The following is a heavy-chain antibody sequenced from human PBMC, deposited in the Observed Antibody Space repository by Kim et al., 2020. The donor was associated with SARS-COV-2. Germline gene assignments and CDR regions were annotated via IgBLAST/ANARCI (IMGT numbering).Heavy chain of an antibody. J-gene: IGHJ4*02. CDR2: IWYDGSNK. Sequence: GGSLRLSCAASGFTFSSYGMHWVRQAPGKGLEWVAVIWYDGSNKYYADSVKGRFTISRDNSKNTLYLQMNSLRAEDTAVYYCARDISPWGGFDYWGQGTLVTVSS. CDR3: ARDISPWGGFDY. V-gene: IGHV3-33*01. D-gene: IGHD1-20*01. CDR1: GFTFSSYG.